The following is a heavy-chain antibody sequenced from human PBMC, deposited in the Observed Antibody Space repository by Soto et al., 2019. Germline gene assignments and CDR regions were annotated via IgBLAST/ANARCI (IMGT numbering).Heavy chain of an antibody. CDR3: ARGRIAAAGTRWFDP. CDR1: GGSFSGYY. D-gene: IGHD6-13*01. V-gene: IGHV4-34*01. Sequence: QVQLQQWGAGLLKPSETLSLTCAVYGGSFSGYYWSWIRQPPGKGLEWIGEINHNGSTNYNPSLKSRVTISVDTSKNQFSLKLSSVTAADTAVYYCARGRIAAAGTRWFDPWGQGTLVTVSS. CDR2: INHNGST. J-gene: IGHJ5*02.